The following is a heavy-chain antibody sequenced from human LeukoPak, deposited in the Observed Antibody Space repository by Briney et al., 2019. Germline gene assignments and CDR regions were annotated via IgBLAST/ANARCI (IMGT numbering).Heavy chain of an antibody. V-gene: IGHV3-30*02. CDR3: AKDQYSSSWYQPPFDY. CDR2: IRYDGSNK. D-gene: IGHD6-13*01. CDR1: GFTFSSYG. J-gene: IGHJ4*02. Sequence: GGSLRLSCAASGFTFSSYGMHWVRQAPGKGLEWVAFIRYDGSNKYYADSVKGRFTISRDNSKNTLYLQMNSLRAEDTAVYYCAKDQYSSSWYQPPFDYWGQGTLVTVSS.